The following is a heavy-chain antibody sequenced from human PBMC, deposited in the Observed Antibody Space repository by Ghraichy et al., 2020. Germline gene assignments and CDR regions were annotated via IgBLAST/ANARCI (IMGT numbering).Heavy chain of an antibody. V-gene: IGHV3-72*01. J-gene: IGHJ4*02. Sequence: GGSLRLSCAVSGFPFSDHYMDWVRQAPGKGLECVGRSRRKDNSYFTEYAASVKGRFTISRDDSRNTLYLQMNSLKTEDMAVYFGARGGTSITGTIDYWGQGTLVTVSS. D-gene: IGHD1-1*01. CDR2: SRRKDNSYFT. CDR3: ARGGTSITGTIDY. CDR1: GFPFSDHY.